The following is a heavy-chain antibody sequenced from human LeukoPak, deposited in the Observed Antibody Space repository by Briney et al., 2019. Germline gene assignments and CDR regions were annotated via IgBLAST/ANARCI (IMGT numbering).Heavy chain of an antibody. D-gene: IGHD1-26*01. CDR2: RSYDGSDE. CDR1: GFIFTNYA. V-gene: IGHV3-30*14. CDR3: ARDIWVGASCSGACDI. Sequence: GGSLRLSCAASGFIFTNYAMHWVRQAPGKGLEWVAVRSYDGSDEYYADSVKGRFTVSRDNSKNTLSLQMNSLRAEDTALYFCARDIWVGASCSGACDIWGQGTMVTVSS. J-gene: IGHJ3*02.